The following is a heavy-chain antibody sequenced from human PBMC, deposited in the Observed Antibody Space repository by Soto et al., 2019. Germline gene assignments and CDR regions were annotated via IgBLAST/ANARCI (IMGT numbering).Heavy chain of an antibody. Sequence: GGSLRLSCAASGFTFSSYGMHWVRQAPGKGLEWVAVIWYDGSNKYYADSVKGRFTISRDNSKNTLYLQMNSLRAEDTAVYYCARDRIVVVPAAMTDPKYYYGMDVWGQGTTVTVSS. CDR1: GFTFSSYG. CDR3: ARDRIVVVPAAMTDPKYYYGMDV. D-gene: IGHD2-2*01. V-gene: IGHV3-33*01. CDR2: IWYDGSNK. J-gene: IGHJ6*02.